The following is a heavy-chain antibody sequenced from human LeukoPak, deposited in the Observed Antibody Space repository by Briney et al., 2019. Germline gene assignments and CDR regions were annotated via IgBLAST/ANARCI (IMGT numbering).Heavy chain of an antibody. D-gene: IGHD3-3*01. Sequence: SETLSLTCTVSGGSISSYCWSWIRQPPGKGLEWIGYIFHSGSTNYNPSLKSRVTISVDTSKNQFSLKLSSVTAADTAVYYCVRSDDFWSGYYGYWGQGTLVTVSS. CDR3: VRSDDFWSGYYGY. V-gene: IGHV4-59*01. CDR1: GGSISSYC. CDR2: IFHSGST. J-gene: IGHJ4*02.